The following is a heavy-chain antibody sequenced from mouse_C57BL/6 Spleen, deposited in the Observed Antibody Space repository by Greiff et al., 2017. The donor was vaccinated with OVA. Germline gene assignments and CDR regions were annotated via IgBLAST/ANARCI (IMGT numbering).Heavy chain of an antibody. D-gene: IGHD2-2*01. CDR2: IDPETGGT. Sequence: QVQLKESGAELVRPGASVTLSCKASGYTFTDYEMHWVKQTPVHGLEWIGAIDPETGGTAYNQKFKGKAILTADKSSSTAYMELRSLTSEDSAVYYCTRSDGYDGAWFAYWGQGTLVTVSA. CDR3: TRSDGYDGAWFAY. CDR1: GYTFTDYE. J-gene: IGHJ3*01. V-gene: IGHV1-15*01.